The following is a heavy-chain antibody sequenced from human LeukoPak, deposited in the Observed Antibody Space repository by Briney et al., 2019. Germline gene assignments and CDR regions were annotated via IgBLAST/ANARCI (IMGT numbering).Heavy chain of an antibody. V-gene: IGHV4-34*01. Sequence: SETLSLTCAVYGGSFSGYYWSWIRQPPGKGLEWIGEINHSGSTNYNPSLKSRVTISVDTSKNQFSLKLSSVTAADTAVYYCARGRSGSYYYYYYYMDVWGKGTTVTVSS. J-gene: IGHJ6*03. D-gene: IGHD3-10*01. CDR2: INHSGST. CDR1: GGSFSGYY. CDR3: ARGRSGSYYYYYYYMDV.